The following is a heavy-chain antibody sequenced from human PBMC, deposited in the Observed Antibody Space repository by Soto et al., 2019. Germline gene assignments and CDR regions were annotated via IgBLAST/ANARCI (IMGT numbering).Heavy chain of an antibody. CDR1: GFTFSDYA. Sequence: PVGSLRLSCLASGFTFSDYAMTWVRHVPGRGLEWVASLDGAGGSTYYADSVRGRFTISRDNSQNTLFLQMKRLTVDDTAIYYCAAPRDEYGSGVSWFTYGMDIWGQRTTVTVSS. J-gene: IGHJ6*02. CDR3: AAPRDEYGSGVSWFTYGMDI. V-gene: IGHV3-23*01. CDR2: LDGAGGST. D-gene: IGHD3-10*01.